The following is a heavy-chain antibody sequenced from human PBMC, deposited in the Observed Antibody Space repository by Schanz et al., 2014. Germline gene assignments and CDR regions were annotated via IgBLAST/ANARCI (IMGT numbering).Heavy chain of an antibody. J-gene: IGHJ4*02. D-gene: IGHD3-3*01. Sequence: VQLVESGGGLVQPGRSLRLSCAASGFTFADYAMHWVRQAPGKGLEWVSGISWNGAGIGYADSVKGRFTISRDNAKNSLYLQMNSVTAEDTALYYCAKDIRIRLFFQFDSWGQGTLLIVSS. CDR3: AKDIRIRLFFQFDS. V-gene: IGHV3-9*01. CDR1: GFTFADYA. CDR2: ISWNGAGI.